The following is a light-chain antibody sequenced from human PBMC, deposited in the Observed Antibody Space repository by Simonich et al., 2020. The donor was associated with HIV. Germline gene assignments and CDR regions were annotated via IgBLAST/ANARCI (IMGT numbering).Light chain of an antibody. CDR2: TAS. V-gene: IGKV1-39*01. Sequence: DIQMNQSPSSLSSSVGDIVTITCRARQSISIYINWYQQKPGKAPKLLIYTASSLQSGVPSRFTGSGSGTDFTLTISSLQPEDFATYYCQQFNSYPVTFGPGTKVDIK. J-gene: IGKJ3*01. CDR1: QSISIY. CDR3: QQFNSYPVT.